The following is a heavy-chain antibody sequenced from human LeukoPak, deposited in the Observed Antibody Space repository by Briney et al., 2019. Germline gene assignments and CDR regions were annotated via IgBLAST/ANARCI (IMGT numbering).Heavy chain of an antibody. CDR3: ARDRRELDGDYYYMDV. D-gene: IGHD1-26*01. V-gene: IGHV3-48*03. CDR2: ISSSGSTI. CDR1: GFTFSSYE. J-gene: IGHJ6*03. Sequence: PGGTLRLSYAASGFTFSSYEMNWVRQAPGKGLEWVSYISSSGSTIYYADSVKGRFTISRDNAKNSLYLQMNSLRAEDTAVYYCARDRRELDGDYYYMDVWGKGTTVTVSS.